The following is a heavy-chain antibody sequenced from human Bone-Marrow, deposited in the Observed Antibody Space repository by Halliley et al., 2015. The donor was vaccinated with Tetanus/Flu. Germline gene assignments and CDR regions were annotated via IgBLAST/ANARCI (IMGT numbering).Heavy chain of an antibody. J-gene: IGHJ3*01. V-gene: IGHV1-18*01. CDR2: ITANSANT. CDR3: ARVAQDAFDF. Sequence: GLEWMGWITANSANTYYSQTFQGRVPMTTDTSTDTAYMELRNLRYNDTAVYYCARVAQDAFDFWGQGTRVTVTS.